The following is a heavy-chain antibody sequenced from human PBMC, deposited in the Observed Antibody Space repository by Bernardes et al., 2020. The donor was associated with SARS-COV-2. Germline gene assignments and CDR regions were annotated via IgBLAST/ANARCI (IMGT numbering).Heavy chain of an antibody. J-gene: IGHJ6*02. CDR1: GFTFSSYW. Sequence: VSLRLSCAASGFTFSSYWMSWVRQAPGKGLEWVANIKQDGSEKYYVDSVKGRFTISRDNAKNSLYLQMNSLRAEDTAVYYCARDTMVRGGAEYYYGMDVWGQGTTVTVSS. CDR2: IKQDGSEK. CDR3: ARDTMVRGGAEYYYGMDV. V-gene: IGHV3-7*01. D-gene: IGHD3-10*01.